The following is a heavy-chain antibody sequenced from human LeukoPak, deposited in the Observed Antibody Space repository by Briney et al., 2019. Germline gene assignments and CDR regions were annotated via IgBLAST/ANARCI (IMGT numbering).Heavy chain of an antibody. J-gene: IGHJ5*02. V-gene: IGHV3-23*01. Sequence: GGSLRLSCAASGFTFSSYWMTWVRQAPGKGLEWVSGISPNGVITYYADSVKGRFTISRDNSKNTLYLQMNSLRAEDTAVYYCARDGVGSTMVRGVIISSWFDPWGQGTLVTVSS. D-gene: IGHD3-10*01. CDR1: GFTFSSYW. CDR2: ISPNGVIT. CDR3: ARDGVGSTMVRGVIISSWFDP.